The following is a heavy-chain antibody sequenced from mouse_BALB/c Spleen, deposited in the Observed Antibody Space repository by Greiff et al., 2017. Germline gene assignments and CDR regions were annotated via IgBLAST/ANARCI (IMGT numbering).Heavy chain of an antibody. CDR1: GYTFTSYL. CDR3: ARGYLDV. Sequence: DLVKPGASVKLSCKASGYTFTSYLINWIKQRPGQGLEWIGRIAPGSGSTYYNEMFKGKATLTVDTSSSTAYIQLSSLSSADSAVYFCARGYLDVWGAGTTVTVSS. CDR2: IAPGSGST. J-gene: IGHJ1*01. V-gene: IGHV1S41*01.